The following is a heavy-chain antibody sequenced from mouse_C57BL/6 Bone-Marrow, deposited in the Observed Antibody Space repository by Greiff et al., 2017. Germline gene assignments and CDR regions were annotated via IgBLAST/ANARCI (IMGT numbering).Heavy chain of an antibody. CDR3: ARWYGSSWGFDV. CDR2: ISSGSSTI. Sequence: EVHLVESGGGLVKPGGSLKLSCAASGFTFSDYGMHWVRQAPEKGLEWVAYISSGSSTIYYADTVKGRFTISRSNAKNTLFLQMTSLRSEDTAMYYCARWYGSSWGFDVWGTGTTVTVSS. V-gene: IGHV5-17*01. D-gene: IGHD1-1*01. CDR1: GFTFSDYG. J-gene: IGHJ1*03.